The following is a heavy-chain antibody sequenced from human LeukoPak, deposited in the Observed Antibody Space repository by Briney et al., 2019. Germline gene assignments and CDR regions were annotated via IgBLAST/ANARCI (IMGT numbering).Heavy chain of an antibody. CDR1: GGSISGYY. D-gene: IGHD5-18*01. CDR2: INHSGST. Sequence: PSETLSLTCAVYGGSISGYYWSWIRQPPGKGLEWIGEINHSGSTNYNPSLKSRVTISVDTSKNQFSLKLSSVTAADTAVYYCARELRGYSYGYFDYWGQGTLVTVSS. J-gene: IGHJ4*02. V-gene: IGHV4-34*01. CDR3: ARELRGYSYGYFDY.